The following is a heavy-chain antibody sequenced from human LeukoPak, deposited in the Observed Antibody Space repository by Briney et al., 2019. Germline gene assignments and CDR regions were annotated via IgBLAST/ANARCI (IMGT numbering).Heavy chain of an antibody. D-gene: IGHD3-10*01. J-gene: IGHJ4*02. CDR1: GGSFSGYY. V-gene: IGHV4-34*01. Sequence: PSEILSLTCAVYGGSFSGYYWSWIRQPPGKGLEWIGEINHSGSTNYNPSLKSRVPISVDTCKNQFSLKLSSVTAADTAVYYCATTPPTRGFDYWGQGTLVTVSS. CDR2: INHSGST. CDR3: ATTPPTRGFDY.